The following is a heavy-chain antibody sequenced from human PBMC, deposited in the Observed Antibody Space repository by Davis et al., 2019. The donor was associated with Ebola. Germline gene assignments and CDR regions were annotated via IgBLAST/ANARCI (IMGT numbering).Heavy chain of an antibody. Sequence: SETLSLTCTVSGGSISSSSYYWGWIRQPPGKGLAWIGSISYSGSTYSNPSLKSRVTISVDPSKNQFSLKLSSVTAADTAVYYCARLVTYSSGWYGGYYFDYWGQGTLVTVSS. V-gene: IGHV4-39*01. CDR1: GGSISSSSYY. D-gene: IGHD6-19*01. CDR3: ARLVTYSSGWYGGYYFDY. J-gene: IGHJ4*02. CDR2: ISYSGST.